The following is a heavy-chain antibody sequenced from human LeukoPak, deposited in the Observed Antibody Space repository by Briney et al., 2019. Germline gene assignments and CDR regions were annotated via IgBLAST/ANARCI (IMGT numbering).Heavy chain of an antibody. CDR3: ARDAFYFDSSGYSDAGFDI. J-gene: IGHJ3*02. CDR2: IYTSGST. Sequence: SETLTLTCTVSGGSISSNYWSWLRQPAGKGLEWLGRIYTSGSTNYNPSLKSRVTMSVDTSKNQFSLKLSSVTAADTAVYYCARDAFYFDSSGYSDAGFDIWGHGTMVTVSS. D-gene: IGHD3-22*01. V-gene: IGHV4-4*07. CDR1: GGSISSNY.